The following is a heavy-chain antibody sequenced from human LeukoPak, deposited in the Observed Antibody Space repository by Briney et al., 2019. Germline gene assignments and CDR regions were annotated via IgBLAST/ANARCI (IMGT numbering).Heavy chain of an antibody. J-gene: IGHJ4*02. D-gene: IGHD2-15*01. CDR1: GFTFSSYW. CDR2: MKQDGSEK. CDR3: ARSGMCSGGSCYDLFFDY. Sequence: PGGSLRLSCAASGFTFSSYWMSWVRQAPGKGLEWVANMKQDGSEKYYVDSVKGRFTISRDNAKKSLYLQMNSLRAEDMAVYYCARSGMCSGGSCYDLFFDYWGQGTLVTVSS. V-gene: IGHV3-7*03.